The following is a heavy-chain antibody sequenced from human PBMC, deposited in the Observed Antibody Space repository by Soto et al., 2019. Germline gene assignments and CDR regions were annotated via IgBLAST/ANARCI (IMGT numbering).Heavy chain of an antibody. CDR2: IYPGDSDI. CDR1: GYDFTNYW. J-gene: IGHJ4*03. D-gene: IGHD6-13*01. Sequence: GESLKISCKASGYDFTNYWIAWVRQTPGRGLEWMGMIYPGDSDIRYNPSFRGRVTISADKAITSAFVQWGSLKASDSAIYYCARFRAPRRQLISMSFHLWGLGTLVTVSS. V-gene: IGHV5-51*01. CDR3: ARFRAPRRQLISMSFHL.